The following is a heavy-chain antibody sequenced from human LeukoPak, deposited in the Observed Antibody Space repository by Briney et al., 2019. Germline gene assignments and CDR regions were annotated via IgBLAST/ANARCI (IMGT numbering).Heavy chain of an antibody. J-gene: IGHJ4*02. Sequence: PGGSLRLSCAASGFTFSSYAMSWVRQAPGKGLEWVSAISGSGGSTYYADSVKGRFTISRDNSKNTLYPQMNSLKAEDTAVYYCAKLEIAVAGGLTRDWGQGTLVTVSS. CDR1: GFTFSSYA. CDR2: ISGSGGST. CDR3: AKLEIAVAGGLTRD. V-gene: IGHV3-23*01. D-gene: IGHD6-19*01.